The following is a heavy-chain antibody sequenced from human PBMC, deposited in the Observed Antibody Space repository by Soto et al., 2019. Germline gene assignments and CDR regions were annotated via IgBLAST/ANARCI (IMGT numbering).Heavy chain of an antibody. CDR1: GYTFINYG. D-gene: IGHD3-22*01. J-gene: IGHJ4*02. Sequence: QVQLVQSGGEVKKPGASVKVSCKASGYTFINYGLSWVRQAPGQGLEWIGWIGAYNGNRKFAQKFQGRVTMTTDTSTNTAYMELRSLRSDDTALYYCARGDHYDGSCNYPGDYWGQGTLVTVSS. V-gene: IGHV1-18*01. CDR3: ARGDHYDGSCNYPGDY. CDR2: IGAYNGNR.